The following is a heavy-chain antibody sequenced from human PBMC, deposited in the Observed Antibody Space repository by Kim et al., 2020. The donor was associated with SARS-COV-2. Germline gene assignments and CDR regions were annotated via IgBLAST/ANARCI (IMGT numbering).Heavy chain of an antibody. CDR2: INPNSGGT. V-gene: IGHV1-2*02. D-gene: IGHD3-3*01. CDR3: ARDQIRITIFGVVITTTVRDDYGMDV. J-gene: IGHJ6*02. CDR1: GYTFTGYY. Sequence: ASVKVSCKASGYTFTGYYMHWVRQAPGQGLEWMGWINPNSGGTNYAQKFQGRVTMTRDTSISTAYMELSRLRSDDTAVYYCARDQIRITIFGVVITTTVRDDYGMDVWGQGTTVTVSS.